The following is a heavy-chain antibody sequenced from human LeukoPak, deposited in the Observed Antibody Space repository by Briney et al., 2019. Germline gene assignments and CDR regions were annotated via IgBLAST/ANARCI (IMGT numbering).Heavy chain of an antibody. CDR3: ATSGYSGRYWYFDY. V-gene: IGHV1-24*01. CDR1: GYTLTELS. J-gene: IGHJ4*02. Sequence: ASVKVSCKVSGYTLTELSMHWVRQAPRKGLEWMGGFDPEDGETIYAQKFQGRVTMTEDTSTYTAYMELSSLRSEDTAVYYCATSGYSGRYWYFDYWGQGTLVTVSS. CDR2: FDPEDGET. D-gene: IGHD1-26*01.